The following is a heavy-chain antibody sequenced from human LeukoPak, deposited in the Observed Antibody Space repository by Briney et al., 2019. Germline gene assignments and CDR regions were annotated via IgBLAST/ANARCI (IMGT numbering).Heavy chain of an antibody. CDR2: INWNGGST. J-gene: IGHJ6*03. CDR1: GFTFDDYG. D-gene: IGHD3-22*01. CDR3: ARGRHYYDSSGYPYYYYYMDV. V-gene: IGHV3-20*04. Sequence: GSLRLSCAASGFTFDDYGMSWVRQAPGKGLEWVSGINWNGGSTGYADSVKGRFTISRDNAKNSLYLQMNSLRAEDTALYYCARGRHYYDSSGYPYYYYYMDVWGKGTTVTVSS.